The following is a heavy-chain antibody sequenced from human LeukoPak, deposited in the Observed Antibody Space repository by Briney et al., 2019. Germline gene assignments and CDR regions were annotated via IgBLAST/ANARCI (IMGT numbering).Heavy chain of an antibody. D-gene: IGHD6-19*01. Sequence: GGSLRLSCAASGFTFSSYAMSWVRQAPGKGLEWVSSISGSTTYIYYADSVKGRFTISRDSAKNSLYLQMNSLRAEDTAVYYCARDKDSSGWYYFDYWGQGTLVTVSS. CDR1: GFTFSSYA. CDR2: ISGSTTYI. J-gene: IGHJ4*02. V-gene: IGHV3-21*01. CDR3: ARDKDSSGWYYFDY.